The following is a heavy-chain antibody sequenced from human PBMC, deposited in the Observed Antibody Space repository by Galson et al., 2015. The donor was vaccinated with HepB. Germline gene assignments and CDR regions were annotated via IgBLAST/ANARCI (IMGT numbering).Heavy chain of an antibody. J-gene: IGHJ6*03. CDR1: GFTFSSYD. CDR2: IGTAGDT. CDR3: ARAIWFRELPHYYYYYMDV. D-gene: IGHD3-10*01. Sequence: SLRLSCAASGFTFSSYDMHWVRQATGKGLEWVSAIGTAGDTYYPGSVKGRFTISRENAKNSLYLQMNSLRAGDTAVYYCARAIWFRELPHYYYYYMDVRGKGTTVTVSS. V-gene: IGHV3-13*01.